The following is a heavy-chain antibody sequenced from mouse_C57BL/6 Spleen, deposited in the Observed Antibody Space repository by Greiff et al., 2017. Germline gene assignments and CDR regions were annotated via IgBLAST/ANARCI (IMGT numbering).Heavy chain of an antibody. CDR3: ARGDYDGYYYSMDY. CDR1: GYAFSSSW. J-gene: IGHJ4*01. D-gene: IGHD1-1*02. V-gene: IGHV1-82*01. CDR2: IYPVDGDT. Sequence: QVQLQQSGPELVKPGASVKISCKASGYAFSSSWMNWVKQRPGKGLEWIGRIYPVDGDTKYNGKFKGKATLTADKSSSTAYMQLSSLTSENSAVSVGARGDYDGYYYSMDYWGQGTSVTVSS.